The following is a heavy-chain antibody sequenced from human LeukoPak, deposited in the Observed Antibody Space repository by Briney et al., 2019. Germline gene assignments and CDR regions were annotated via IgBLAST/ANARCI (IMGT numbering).Heavy chain of an antibody. J-gene: IGHJ6*02. CDR1: GGSIDSYY. CDR2: LHYTGST. Sequence: PSETLSLTCTVSGGSIDSYYWSWIRQPPGKRLEWIGYLHYTGSTNYNPSPKSRVTISFDTSKNLFSLNLSSVTAADTAVYYCARHHEYIWGSSVDYYAMDVWGQGTTVTVSS. V-gene: IGHV4-59*08. D-gene: IGHD3-16*01. CDR3: ARHHEYIWGSSVDYYAMDV.